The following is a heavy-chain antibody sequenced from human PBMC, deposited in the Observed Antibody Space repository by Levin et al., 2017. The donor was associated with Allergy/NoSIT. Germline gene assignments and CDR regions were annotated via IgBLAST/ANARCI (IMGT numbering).Heavy chain of an antibody. CDR3: VRNFDY. V-gene: IGHV1-8*01. CDR1: GYTFTSYD. J-gene: IGHJ4*02. CDR2: MTPNTGET. Sequence: AASVKVSCKTSGYTFTSYDINWVRQATGQGLEWMGWMTPNTGETGYAQKFQGRVTMTRNTAISTAYMELRSLRSDDTAIYYCVRNFDYWGQGSLVTVSS.